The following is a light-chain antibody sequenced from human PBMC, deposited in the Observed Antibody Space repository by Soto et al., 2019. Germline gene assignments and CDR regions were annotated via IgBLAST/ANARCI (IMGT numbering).Light chain of an antibody. CDR2: QTS. CDR1: QYINTR. V-gene: IGKV3-11*01. Sequence: EIVLTQSPATLSSFPGDRVTLSCRASQYINTRLAWYQHRPGQAPRHLIYQTSIRAAGIPARFSASGSGTDFTLTISDVQPEDVALYYCHQRQSWPRTFGQGTKVDIK. CDR3: HQRQSWPRT. J-gene: IGKJ1*01.